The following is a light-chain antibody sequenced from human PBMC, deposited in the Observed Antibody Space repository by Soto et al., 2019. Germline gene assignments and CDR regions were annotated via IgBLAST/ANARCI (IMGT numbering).Light chain of an antibody. CDR2: DAS. Sequence: DIQMTQSPSTLSASVGDRVTITCRASHNVINGLAWYQQKPGKAPNLLIYDASTLQSGVPSRFSGSGSETEFCLTSSGLGADDFATYVCLQGWTFGQGTKVDI. J-gene: IGKJ1*01. V-gene: IGKV1-5*01. CDR3: LQGWT. CDR1: HNVING.